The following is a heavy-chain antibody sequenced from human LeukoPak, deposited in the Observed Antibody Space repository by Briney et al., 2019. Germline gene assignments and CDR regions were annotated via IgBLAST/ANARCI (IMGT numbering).Heavy chain of an antibody. CDR1: GFSISPGYY. CDR2: IHPSGTT. CDR3: ATERERRITD. Sequence: SETLSLICDVYGFSISPGYYWVWIRQPAGQGLEWIGSIHPSGTTFYNSSLNSRITMTIDAPKNQFSLRLSLVTAVDTAVYFCATERERRITDWGQGTLVTVSS. D-gene: IGHD1-1*01. J-gene: IGHJ4*02. V-gene: IGHV4-38-2*02.